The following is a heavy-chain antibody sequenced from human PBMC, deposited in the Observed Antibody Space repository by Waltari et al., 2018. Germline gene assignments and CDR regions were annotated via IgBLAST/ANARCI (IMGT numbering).Heavy chain of an antibody. Sequence: QVQLQQSAPGLVKPSQTLSLTCALSRDSVSTHSSAWDCSRHSPSRGLEWLGRTAYRSKWYSHYAESVKSRMTINADTSKNEFSLQLTSGSPEDTGLYFCARTTITVFGVVVGALDNWGPGTLVTVSS. CDR1: RDSVSTHSSA. J-gene: IGHJ4*02. V-gene: IGHV6-1*01. CDR3: ARTTITVFGVVVGALDN. CDR2: TAYRSKWYS. D-gene: IGHD3-3*01.